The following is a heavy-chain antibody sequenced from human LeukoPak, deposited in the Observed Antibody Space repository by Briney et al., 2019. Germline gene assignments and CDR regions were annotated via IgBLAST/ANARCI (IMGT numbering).Heavy chain of an antibody. CDR2: IYYSGST. CDR1: GGSISSSSYY. CDR3: ARGATELYSSSSSGAFDI. D-gene: IGHD6-6*01. J-gene: IGHJ3*02. V-gene: IGHV4-39*07. Sequence: SETLSLTCTASGGSISSSSYYWGWIRQPPGKGLEWIGSIYYSGSTYYNPSLKSRVTISVDTSKNQFSLKLSSMTAADTAVYYCARGATELYSSSSSGAFDIWGQGTMVTVSS.